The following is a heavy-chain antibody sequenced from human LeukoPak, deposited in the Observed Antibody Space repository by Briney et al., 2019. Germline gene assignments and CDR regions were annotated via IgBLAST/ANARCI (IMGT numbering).Heavy chain of an antibody. CDR2: IIPILGIA. V-gene: IGHV1-69*04. D-gene: IGHD2-8*02. CDR3: ARVWSYYYFDY. Sequence: ASVKVSCKASGGTFSSYAISWVRQAPGQGLEWMGRIIPILGIANYAQKFQGRVTITADKSTSTAYMELSSLRSEDTAVYYCARVWSYYYFDYWGQGTLVTVSS. J-gene: IGHJ4*02. CDR1: GGTFSSYA.